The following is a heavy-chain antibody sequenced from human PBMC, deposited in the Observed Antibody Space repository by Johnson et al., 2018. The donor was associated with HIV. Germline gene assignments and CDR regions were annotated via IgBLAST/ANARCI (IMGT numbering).Heavy chain of an antibody. D-gene: IGHD4-23*01. CDR1: GFTFSSYA. CDR3: ARGPSVVTLHAFDL. CDR2: IYSGGST. J-gene: IGHJ3*01. Sequence: VQLVESGGDLVKPGGSLRLSCAASGFTFSSYAMHWVRQAPGKGLEWVSVIYSGGSTYYADSVKGRFTISRDNSKNTLYLQMNSLRAGDTAVYYCARGPSVVTLHAFDLWGQGTLVTVYS. V-gene: IGHV3-66*01.